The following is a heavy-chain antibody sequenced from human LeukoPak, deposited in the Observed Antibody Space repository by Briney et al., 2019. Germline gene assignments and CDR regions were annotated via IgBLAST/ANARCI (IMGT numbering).Heavy chain of an antibody. V-gene: IGHV6-1*01. D-gene: IGHD2-15*01. CDR2: TYYRSKWYS. J-gene: IGHJ4*02. Sequence: SQTLSLTCAISGDSVSSNSAAWNWIRQSPSRGLEWLGRTYYRSKWYSAYAVSVKSRITINPDTSKIHFSLQLNSVTPEDTAMYYCARDSVVGLTTYHFDYWGQGTLVTVSS. CDR1: GDSVSSNSAA. CDR3: ARDSVVGLTTYHFDY.